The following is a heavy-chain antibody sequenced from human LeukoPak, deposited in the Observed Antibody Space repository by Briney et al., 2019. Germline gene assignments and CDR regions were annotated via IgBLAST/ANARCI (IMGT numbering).Heavy chain of an antibody. D-gene: IGHD3-22*01. Sequence: ASVKVSCKASGYPFTGYYMQWVRQAPGQGLEWMGWINPNSGGTQYAQKFLGRVTMTSDTSINTAYMELSRLSSDDTAVFYCARDLWNITSYYDRSGYDYWGQGTLVTVSS. J-gene: IGHJ4*02. CDR2: INPNSGGT. CDR3: ARDLWNITSYYDRSGYDY. V-gene: IGHV1-2*02. CDR1: GYPFTGYY.